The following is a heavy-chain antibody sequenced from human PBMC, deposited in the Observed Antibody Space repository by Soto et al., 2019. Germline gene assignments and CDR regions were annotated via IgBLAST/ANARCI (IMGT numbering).Heavy chain of an antibody. V-gene: IGHV1-69*04. Sequence: SVKVSCKTSGYTFTNYGISWVRQAPGQGLEWMGRIIPILGIANYAQKFQGRVTITADKSTSTAYMELSSLRSEDTAVYYCASIRITMVRGVIISYYFDYWGQGTLVTVSS. CDR3: ASIRITMVRGVIISYYFDY. J-gene: IGHJ4*02. D-gene: IGHD3-10*01. CDR1: GYTFTNYG. CDR2: IIPILGIA.